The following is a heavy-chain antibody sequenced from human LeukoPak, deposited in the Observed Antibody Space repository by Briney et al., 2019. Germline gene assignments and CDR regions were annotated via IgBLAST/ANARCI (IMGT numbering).Heavy chain of an antibody. V-gene: IGHV3-66*01. J-gene: IGHJ4*02. CDR2: IYNGGST. CDR1: GFTVSNTY. D-gene: IGHD6-6*01. Sequence: HPGGSLRLSCAASGFTVSNTYMIWVRQAPGKGLEWVSLIYNGGSTYYADSVKGRFTISRDNSMNTMFLQMNSLRAEDTAVYYCARVIAARHFDYWGQGTLVTVSS. CDR3: ARVIAARHFDY.